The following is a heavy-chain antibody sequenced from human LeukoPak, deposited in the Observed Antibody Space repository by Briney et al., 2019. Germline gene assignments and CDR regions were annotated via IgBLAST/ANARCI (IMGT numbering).Heavy chain of an antibody. CDR3: ARAQVGAPTDF. V-gene: IGHV3-74*01. CDR2: VHGDGYSI. Sequence: PGGSLSLSCAASGFPFSSYAMYWVRQAPGKGLVWVAGVHGDGYSISYADSVRGRFTISRDNAKDTLYLHMNSLRPEDTAVYYCARAQVGAPTDFWGQGTLVTVSS. CDR1: GFPFSSYA. J-gene: IGHJ4*02. D-gene: IGHD1-26*01.